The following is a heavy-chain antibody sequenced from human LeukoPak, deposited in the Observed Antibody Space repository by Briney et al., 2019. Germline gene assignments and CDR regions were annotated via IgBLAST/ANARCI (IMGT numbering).Heavy chain of an antibody. CDR3: AKDLGLYYYYGMDV. J-gene: IGHJ6*04. D-gene: IGHD7-27*01. CDR2: ISGSGGST. Sequence: GGSLRLSCAASGFTFSSYAMSWVRQAPGKGLEWVSAISGSGGSTYYADSVKGRFTISRDNSKNTLYLQMNSLRAEDTAVYYCAKDLGLYYYYGMDVWGKGTTVTVSP. CDR1: GFTFSSYA. V-gene: IGHV3-23*01.